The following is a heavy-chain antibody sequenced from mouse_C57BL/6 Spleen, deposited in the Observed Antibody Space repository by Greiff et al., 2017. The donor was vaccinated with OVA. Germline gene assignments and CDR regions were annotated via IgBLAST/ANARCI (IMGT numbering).Heavy chain of an antibody. CDR2: INPSTGGT. CDR3: AREKGYDGPFYYAMDY. Sequence: EVQLQQSGPELVKPGASVKISCKASGYSFTGYYMNWVKQSPEKSLEWIGEINPSTGGTTYNQKFKAKATLTVDKSSSTAYMQLKSLTSEDSAVYYCAREKGYDGPFYYAMDYWGQGTSVTVSS. V-gene: IGHV1-42*01. J-gene: IGHJ4*01. D-gene: IGHD2-2*01. CDR1: GYSFTGYY.